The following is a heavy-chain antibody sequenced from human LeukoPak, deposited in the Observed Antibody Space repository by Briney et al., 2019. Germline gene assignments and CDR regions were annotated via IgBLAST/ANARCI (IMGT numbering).Heavy chain of an antibody. Sequence: SETLSLTCTVSGGSISSYYWSWTRQPAGKGLEWIGRIYTSGSTNYNASLKCRVSMSVDTSKNQFSLKLSSVTAADTAVFYCARENSGSYREFDYWGQGTLVTVSS. V-gene: IGHV4-4*07. CDR2: IYTSGST. D-gene: IGHD1-26*01. CDR3: ARENSGSYREFDY. J-gene: IGHJ4*02. CDR1: GGSISSYY.